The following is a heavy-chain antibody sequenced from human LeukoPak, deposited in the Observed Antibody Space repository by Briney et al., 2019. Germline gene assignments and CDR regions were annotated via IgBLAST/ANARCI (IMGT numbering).Heavy chain of an antibody. CDR3: AREVVTASNWFDP. J-gene: IGHJ5*02. Sequence: PSVTLSLTCAVSGGSISSYYWSWIRQPPGKGLEWIGYIYYSGSTNYNPSLKSRVTISVDTSKNQFSLKLSSVTAADTAVYYCAREVVTASNWFDPWGQGTLVTVSS. D-gene: IGHD2-21*02. CDR1: GGSISSYY. V-gene: IGHV4-59*12. CDR2: IYYSGST.